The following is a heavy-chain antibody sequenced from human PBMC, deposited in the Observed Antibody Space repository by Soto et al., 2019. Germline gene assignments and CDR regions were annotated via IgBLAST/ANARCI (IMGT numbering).Heavy chain of an antibody. CDR3: GRGRSGQIVVFY. Sequence: XSGKVSCKASAYTFTGHYIHWVRQAPEQGPEWMGEIGPESGATRYAQKFQGRVTMTRDMSITTVYMELNNLSPDDTAVYYCGRGRSGQIVVFYWGQGTPVTASS. CDR2: IGPESGAT. CDR1: AYTFTGHY. V-gene: IGHV1-2*02. J-gene: IGHJ4*02. D-gene: IGHD5-12*01.